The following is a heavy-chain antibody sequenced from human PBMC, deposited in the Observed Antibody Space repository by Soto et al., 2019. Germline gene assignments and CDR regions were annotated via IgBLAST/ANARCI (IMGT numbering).Heavy chain of an antibody. V-gene: IGHV1-18*01. Sequence: GPSVKVSCKASDYSFSTYGVSWVRQAPGQGLEWMGWISGYNGDTNYAQKFQGRVTMTTDTSTSTAYMELRSLRSDDTAVYYCARDGSGTYRTAFDIWGQGTLVTVSS. CDR1: DYSFSTYG. D-gene: IGHD3-10*01. CDR2: ISGYNGDT. CDR3: ARDGSGTYRTAFDI. J-gene: IGHJ3*02.